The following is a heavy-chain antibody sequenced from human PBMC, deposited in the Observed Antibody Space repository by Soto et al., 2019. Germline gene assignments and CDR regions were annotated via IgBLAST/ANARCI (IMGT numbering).Heavy chain of an antibody. CDR3: AITNRTPGIAVAGTFVAWFDP. CDR2: IYPGDSDT. D-gene: IGHD6-19*01. V-gene: IGHV5-51*01. Sequence: GESLKISCKGSGYSFTSYWIGWVRQMPGKGLEWMGIIYPGDSDTRYSPSFQGQVTISADKSISTAYLQWSSLKASDTAMYYCAITNRTPGIAVAGTFVAWFDPWGRGTLVTVSS. CDR1: GYSFTSYW. J-gene: IGHJ5*02.